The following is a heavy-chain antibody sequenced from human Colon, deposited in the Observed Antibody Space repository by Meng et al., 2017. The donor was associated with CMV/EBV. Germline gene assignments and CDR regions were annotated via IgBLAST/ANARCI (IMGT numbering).Heavy chain of an antibody. CDR3: ARDHVGEEVVTYFDH. J-gene: IGHJ4*02. Sequence: SGGTFLNFGLSWVRQAPGQGLEWMGWIIPIFHTANYAQKFQGRVTITTDESTSTAYMELSSLSPDDTAVYYCARDHVGEEVVTYFDHWGQGTLVTVSS. D-gene: IGHD2-21*01. CDR2: IIPIFHTA. V-gene: IGHV1-69*05. CDR1: GGTFLNFG.